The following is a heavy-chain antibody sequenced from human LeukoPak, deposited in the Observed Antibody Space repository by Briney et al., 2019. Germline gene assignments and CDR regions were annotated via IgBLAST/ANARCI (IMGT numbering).Heavy chain of an antibody. CDR1: GFTFSSYS. V-gene: IGHV3-21*01. J-gene: IGHJ4*02. CDR3: ARGYYFDY. CDR2: ISSSSNYI. Sequence: GGSLRLSCAASGFTFSSYSINWVRQAPGKGLKWVSSISSSSNYIYYADSVKGRFTISRDNAKNSLYLQMNSLRAEDTAVYYCARGYYFDYWGQETLVTVSS.